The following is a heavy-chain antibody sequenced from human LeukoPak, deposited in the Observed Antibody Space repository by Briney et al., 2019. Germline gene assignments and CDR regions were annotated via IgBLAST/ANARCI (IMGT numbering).Heavy chain of an antibody. J-gene: IGHJ4*02. V-gene: IGHV4-59*08. CDR2: IYYSGST. CDR3: ASRNTAMVINY. Sequence: SENLSLTCTVSGGSISSYYWSWIRRPPGKGLEWIGYIYYSGSTNYNPSLKSRVTISVDTSKNQFSLKLSSVTAADTAVYYCASRNTAMVINYWGQGTLVTVSS. D-gene: IGHD5-18*01. CDR1: GGSISSYY.